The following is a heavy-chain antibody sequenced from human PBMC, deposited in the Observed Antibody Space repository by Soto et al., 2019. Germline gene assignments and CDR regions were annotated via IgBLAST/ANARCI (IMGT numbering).Heavy chain of an antibody. V-gene: IGHV2-5*02. J-gene: IGHJ4*02. CDR2: IYWDDDK. CDR1: GFSLSSSGVG. D-gene: IGHD3-22*01. CDR3: ARGGWTTYYSPFFDY. Sequence: QITLKESGPTLVRPTQTLTLTCTFSGFSLSSSGVGVGWIRQPPGKALEWLSLIYWDDDKRYSPSLKSRLTITKDTSKNPVVLTLTRFDTVDAATYFCARGGWTTYYSPFFDYWGQGTMVTVSS.